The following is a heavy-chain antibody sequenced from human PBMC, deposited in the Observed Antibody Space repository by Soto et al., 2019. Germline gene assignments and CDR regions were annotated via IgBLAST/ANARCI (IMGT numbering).Heavy chain of an antibody. J-gene: IGHJ6*02. CDR1: GGSVRSPSHY. D-gene: IGHD2-21*02. CDR2: IYYSGST. CDR3: ARDFCGGDCSDDYYYYAMDV. Sequence: PSETLSLTCTVSGGSVRSPSHYWIWILQPPGKGLDWIGYIYYSGSTSYNPSLRSRVTISVDTSKNQFSLKVSSVTAADTAIYYCARDFCGGDCSDDYYYYAMDVWGQGNTVTVSS. V-gene: IGHV4-61*01.